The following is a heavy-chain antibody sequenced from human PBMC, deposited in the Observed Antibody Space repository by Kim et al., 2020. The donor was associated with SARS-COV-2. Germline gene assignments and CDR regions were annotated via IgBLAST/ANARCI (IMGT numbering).Heavy chain of an antibody. J-gene: IGHJ4*02. CDR1: GGSISSSSYY. CDR3: ARQERGWLHQTADY. Sequence: SETLSLTCTVSGGSISSSSYYWGWIRQPPGKGLEWIGSIYYSGSTYYNPSLKSRVTISVDTSKNQFSLKLSSVTAADTAVYYCARQERGWLHQTADYWGQGTLVTVSS. CDR2: IYYSGST. V-gene: IGHV4-39*01. D-gene: IGHD5-12*01.